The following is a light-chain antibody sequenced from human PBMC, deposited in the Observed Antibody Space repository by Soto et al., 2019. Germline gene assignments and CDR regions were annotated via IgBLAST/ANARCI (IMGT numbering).Light chain of an antibody. V-gene: IGKV3-15*01. Sequence: IVMTQSPATLSVSPGERATLSCRASQTIDNKLAWYQQRPGQAPRLLIYGASIRATGIPARFSGSGSGTEFTLTISGLPSEGFGVYYCQQYKDWRTFGQGTNVDIK. CDR1: QTIDNK. CDR2: GAS. CDR3: QQYKDWRT. J-gene: IGKJ1*01.